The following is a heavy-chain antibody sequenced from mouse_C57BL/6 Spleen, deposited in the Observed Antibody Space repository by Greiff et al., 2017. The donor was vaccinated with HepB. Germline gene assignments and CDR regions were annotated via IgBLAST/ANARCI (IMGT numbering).Heavy chain of an antibody. V-gene: IGHV5-17*01. Sequence: EVQVVESGGGLVKPGGSLKLSCAASGFTFSDYGMHWVRQAPEKGLEWVAYISSGSSTIYYADTVKGRFTISRDNAKNTLFLQMTSLRSEDTAMYYCASLYSNYYAMDYWGQGTSVTVSS. D-gene: IGHD2-5*01. CDR1: GFTFSDYG. J-gene: IGHJ4*01. CDR2: ISSGSSTI. CDR3: ASLYSNYYAMDY.